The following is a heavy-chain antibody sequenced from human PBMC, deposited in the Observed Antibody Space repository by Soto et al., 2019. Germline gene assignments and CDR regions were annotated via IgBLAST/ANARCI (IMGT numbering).Heavy chain of an antibody. D-gene: IGHD6-19*01. CDR1: GGSISSYY. J-gene: IGHJ6*02. CDR2: IYTSGST. V-gene: IGHV4-4*07. Sequence: LETLSLTCTVSGGSISSYYWNWIRQPAGKGLEWLGRIYTSGSTNYNPSLKSRVTMSVDTSKNQFSLKLSPVTAADTAVYYCARDPIAVAGTRGTTYYYGMDVWGQGTTVTVSS. CDR3: ARDPIAVAGTRGTTYYYGMDV.